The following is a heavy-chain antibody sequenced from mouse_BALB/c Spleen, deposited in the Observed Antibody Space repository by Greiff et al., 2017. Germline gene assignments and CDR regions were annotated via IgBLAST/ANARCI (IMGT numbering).Heavy chain of an antibody. J-gene: IGHJ2*01. D-gene: IGHD1-1*01. CDR1: GFTFSSYT. V-gene: IGHV5-12-2*01. Sequence: EVMLVESGGGLVQPGGSLKLSCAASGFTFSSYTMSWVRQTPEKRLEWVAYISNGGGSTYYPDTVKGRFTISRDNAKNTLYLQMSSLKSEDTAMYYCARHSLLRSRFDYWGQGTTLTVSS. CDR3: ARHSLLRSRFDY. CDR2: ISNGGGST.